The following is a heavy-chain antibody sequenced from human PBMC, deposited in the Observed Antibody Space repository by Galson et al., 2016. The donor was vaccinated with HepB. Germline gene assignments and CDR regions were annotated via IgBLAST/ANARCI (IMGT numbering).Heavy chain of an antibody. CDR3: ARDSLPLNLEYCSGGSSYYFDY. D-gene: IGHD2-15*01. CDR2: ISSSSTYT. V-gene: IGHV3-11*06. CDR1: GFTFSDYY. Sequence: SLRLSCAASGFTFSDYYMSWVRQAPGKGLEWVSYISSSSTYTNYADSVKGRFTISRDNAKNSLYLQMNSLRAEDTAVYYCARDSLPLNLEYCSGGSSYYFDYWGQGTLVTVSS. J-gene: IGHJ4*02.